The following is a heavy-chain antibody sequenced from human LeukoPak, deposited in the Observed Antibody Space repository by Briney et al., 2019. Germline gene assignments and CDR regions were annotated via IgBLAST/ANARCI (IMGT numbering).Heavy chain of an antibody. CDR1: GFTFSNFW. CDR3: ARDRGGYSGSYNFMDY. Sequence: GGSLRLSCAASGFTFSNFWMTWVRQLSGKGLEWVANIKQDGSEKYYVDSVRGRFTISRDNAKNSLYLQMNSLRAEDTAVYYCARDRGGYSGSYNFMDYWGQGTLVTVSS. V-gene: IGHV3-7*01. CDR2: IKQDGSEK. J-gene: IGHJ4*02. D-gene: IGHD1-26*01.